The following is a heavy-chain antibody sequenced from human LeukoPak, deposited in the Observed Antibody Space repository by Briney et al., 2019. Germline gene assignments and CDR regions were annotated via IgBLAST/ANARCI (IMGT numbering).Heavy chain of an antibody. CDR1: GFTFSSYA. CDR2: ICGSGGST. J-gene: IGHJ5*02. D-gene: IGHD2-21*02. V-gene: IGHV3-23*01. CDR3: AKAPRVVVTTNWFDP. Sequence: GGALRLSCAASGFTFSSYAMSWVRPAPGKGLEWVSAICGSGGSTYYADSVKGRFTISRDNSKNTLYLQMNSLRAEDTAVYYCAKAPRVVVTTNWFDPWGQGTLVTVSS.